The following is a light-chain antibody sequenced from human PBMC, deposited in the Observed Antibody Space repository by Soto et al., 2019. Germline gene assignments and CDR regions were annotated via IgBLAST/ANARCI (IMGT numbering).Light chain of an antibody. CDR3: QEYGSLPLS. V-gene: IGKV3-20*01. CDR1: QSASSSY. J-gene: IGKJ1*01. CDR2: GAS. Sequence: VVLTHSPGTLSLTPGERPTLSCRSSQSASSSYLAWYQQKPGKAPRILIYGASSRASGIPDRFSGSGSGTDFTLTISRLEPEDFAGYYCQEYGSLPLSFGQGTKVDIK.